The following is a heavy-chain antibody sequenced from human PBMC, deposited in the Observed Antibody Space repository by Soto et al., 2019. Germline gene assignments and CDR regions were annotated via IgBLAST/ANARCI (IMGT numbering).Heavy chain of an antibody. D-gene: IGHD1-1*01. V-gene: IGHV4-4*07. CDR3: TRDGTKALRDWFDP. CDR1: GASISGFY. J-gene: IGHJ5*02. CDR2: IYATGTT. Sequence: PSETLSLSCTVSGASISGFYWRWIRKSAGKGREWIGRIYATGTTDYNPSLKSRVMMSVDTSKKQFSLKLRSVTAADTAVYYCTRDGTKALRDWFDPWGQGISVTVS.